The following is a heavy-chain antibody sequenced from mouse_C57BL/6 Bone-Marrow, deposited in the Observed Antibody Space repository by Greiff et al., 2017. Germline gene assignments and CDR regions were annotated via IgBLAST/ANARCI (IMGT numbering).Heavy chain of an antibody. CDR1: GYTFTGYW. CDR2: IFPGSGIT. D-gene: IGHD2-1*01. V-gene: IGHV1-9*01. Sequence: VKLVESGAELMKPGASVKLSCKATGYTFTGYWIDWVKQRPGHGLEWIGEIFPGSGITNYNEKFKGKATFTADTSSNTAYMQLSSLTTEDSAIYYSAVLLYYFDYGGQGTTLTVSS. J-gene: IGHJ2*01. CDR3: AVLLYYFDY.